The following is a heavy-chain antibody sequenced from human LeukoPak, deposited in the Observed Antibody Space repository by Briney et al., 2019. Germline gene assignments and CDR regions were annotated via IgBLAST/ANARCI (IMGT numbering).Heavy chain of an antibody. D-gene: IGHD4-17*01. CDR1: GYTFTGYY. CDR3: AREGNQATVTTGTLDY. Sequence: GASVKVSCKASGYTFTGYYMHWVRQAPGQGLEWMGWINPNSGGTNYAQKFQGRVTMTRDTSISTAYMELSRLRSDDTAVYYCAREGNQATVTTGTLDYWGQGTLVTVSS. J-gene: IGHJ4*02. V-gene: IGHV1-2*02. CDR2: INPNSGGT.